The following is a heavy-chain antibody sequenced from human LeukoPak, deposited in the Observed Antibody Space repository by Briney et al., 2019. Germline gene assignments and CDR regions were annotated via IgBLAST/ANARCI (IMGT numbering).Heavy chain of an antibody. D-gene: IGHD5-24*01. CDR2: ISYDGSNK. CDR3: ARDRGDGYAYYMDV. Sequence: GGSLRRSCAASGFTFSSYAMHWVRQAPGKGLEWVAVISYDGSNKYYADSVKGRFTISRDNSKNTLYLQMNSLRAEDTAVYYCARDRGDGYAYYMDVWGKGTTVTVSS. J-gene: IGHJ6*03. V-gene: IGHV3-30-3*01. CDR1: GFTFSSYA.